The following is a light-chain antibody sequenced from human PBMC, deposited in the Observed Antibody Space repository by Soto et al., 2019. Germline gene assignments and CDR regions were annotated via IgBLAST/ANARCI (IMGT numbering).Light chain of an antibody. V-gene: IGKV3-20*01. CDR2: GAS. J-gene: IGKJ1*01. Sequence: EIVLTQSPGILSLSPGERTTLSCRASQSVSSNFLDWYQQKPGQAPRLLIYGASSRATGIPDRFSGSGSGTDFTLTISRLEPEDFAVYYCQQYETSPRTFGQGTKVDIK. CDR3: QQYETSPRT. CDR1: QSVSSNF.